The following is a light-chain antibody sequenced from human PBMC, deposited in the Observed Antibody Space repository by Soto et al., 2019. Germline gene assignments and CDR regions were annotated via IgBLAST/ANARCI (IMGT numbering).Light chain of an antibody. V-gene: IGKV3-20*01. CDR2: GTS. Sequence: EIVLTQSPGTLSLSPGERATLSCRASQSVRNNYLAWYQQQPGQAPRLLIYGTSTRDTGIPDRFSGSGSGTDFTLTISRLEPEDFAVYYCHQYGSAYTFGRGTKVEIK. CDR3: HQYGSAYT. CDR1: QSVRNNY. J-gene: IGKJ3*01.